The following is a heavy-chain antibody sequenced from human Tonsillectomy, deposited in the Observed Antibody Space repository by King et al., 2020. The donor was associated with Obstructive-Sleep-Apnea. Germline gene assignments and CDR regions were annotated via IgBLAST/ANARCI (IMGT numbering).Heavy chain of an antibody. CDR3: ARDAGAELHRRSNYFDY. D-gene: IGHD1-26*01. CDR1: GYTFTGYY. Sequence: QLVQSGAEVKKPGASVNVSCKASGYTFTGYYIHWVRQAPGQGLEWMGWINPNSDGTDYARKFQGRVTMTKDTSISTAYRGLSRLTFDDTAVYYCARDAGAELHRRSNYFDYWGQGTLVTVSS. V-gene: IGHV1-2*02. CDR2: INPNSDGT. J-gene: IGHJ4*02.